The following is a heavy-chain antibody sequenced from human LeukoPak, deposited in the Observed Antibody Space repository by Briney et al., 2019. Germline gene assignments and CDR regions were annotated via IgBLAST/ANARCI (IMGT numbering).Heavy chain of an antibody. Sequence: ASVKVSCKASGYTFTSYGISWVRQAPGQGLEWMGWISAYNGNTNYAQKFQGRVTMTTNTSASTAYMELRSLRSDDTAVYYCARGRDAKRKVAVAGTPPTDFDYWGQGTLVTVSS. D-gene: IGHD6-19*01. CDR3: ARGRDAKRKVAVAGTPPTDFDY. CDR1: GYTFTSYG. V-gene: IGHV1-18*01. J-gene: IGHJ4*02. CDR2: ISAYNGNT.